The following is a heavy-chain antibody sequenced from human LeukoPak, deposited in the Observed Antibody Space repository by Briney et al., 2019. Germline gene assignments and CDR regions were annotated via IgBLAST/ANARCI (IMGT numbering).Heavy chain of an antibody. V-gene: IGHV4-59*08. Sequence: PSETLSLTCTVSGGSISGYYWSWIRQPPGKGLEWIGYIYYSGSTNYNPSLKSRVTISVDTSKNQFSLKLSSVTAADTAVYYCARHTAMVTGVDYWGQGTLVTVSS. J-gene: IGHJ4*02. D-gene: IGHD5-18*01. CDR3: ARHTAMVTGVDY. CDR2: IYYSGST. CDR1: GGSISGYY.